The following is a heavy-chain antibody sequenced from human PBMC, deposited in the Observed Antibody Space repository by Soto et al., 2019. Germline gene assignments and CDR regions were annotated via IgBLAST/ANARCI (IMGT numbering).Heavy chain of an antibody. CDR2: IYPGDSDT. V-gene: IGHV5-51*01. CDR3: ARPRGSPHMGRHYYYYGMVV. CDR1: GYSFTSYW. Sequence: PGESLKISCKGSGYSFTSYWIGWVRQMPGKGLEWMGIIYPGDSDTRYSPSFQGQVTISADKSISTAYLQWSSLKDSDTAMYYCARPRGSPHMGRHYYYYGMVVCGQRTTVTVSS. J-gene: IGHJ6*02. D-gene: IGHD3-16*01.